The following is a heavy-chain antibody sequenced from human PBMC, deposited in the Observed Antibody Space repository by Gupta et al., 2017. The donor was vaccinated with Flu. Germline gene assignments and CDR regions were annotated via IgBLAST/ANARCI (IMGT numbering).Heavy chain of an antibody. CDR2: IDHSGGT. V-gene: IGHV4-34*01. CDR3: TRLGGVTVGYNWFDP. J-gene: IGHJ5*02. CDR1: NASLSGSY. D-gene: IGHD3-22*01. Sequence: QVQLQQWGAGLLKPSETLSLTCAVYNASLSGSYWSWIRQPPGKGPEWIGEIDHSGGTNYNPSRKSRVTMSVDTSKNQFSLNLYSVTAADTAIYYCTRLGGVTVGYNWFDPWGQGTLVTVSS.